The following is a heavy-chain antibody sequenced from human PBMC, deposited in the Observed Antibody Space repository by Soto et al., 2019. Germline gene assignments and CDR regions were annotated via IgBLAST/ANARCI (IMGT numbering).Heavy chain of an antibody. Sequence: QVQLVQSGAEVKKPGASVKVSCKASGYTFTSYAMHWVRQAPGQRLEWMGWINAGNGNTKYSQKFQGRVTITRDTSASTAYMELSSLRSEDTAVYYCARLASYFWSGYKHSRHIDYWGQGTLVTVSS. CDR3: ARLASYFWSGYKHSRHIDY. CDR2: INAGNGNT. D-gene: IGHD3-3*01. CDR1: GYTFTSYA. J-gene: IGHJ4*02. V-gene: IGHV1-3*01.